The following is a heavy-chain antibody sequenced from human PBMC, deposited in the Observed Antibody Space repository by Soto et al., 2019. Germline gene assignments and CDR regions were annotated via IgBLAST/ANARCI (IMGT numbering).Heavy chain of an antibody. Sequence: PGESLKISCKGSGYSFTTYWISWVRQVPGEGLEWMGRIDPSDSYTNYSPSFQGHVTISADKSISTAYLQWISLKASDTAMYYCARHPIYCSGGSCYPDYWGQGTLVTVSS. J-gene: IGHJ4*02. CDR2: IDPSDSYT. CDR1: GYSFTTYW. CDR3: ARHPIYCSGGSCYPDY. V-gene: IGHV5-10-1*01. D-gene: IGHD2-15*01.